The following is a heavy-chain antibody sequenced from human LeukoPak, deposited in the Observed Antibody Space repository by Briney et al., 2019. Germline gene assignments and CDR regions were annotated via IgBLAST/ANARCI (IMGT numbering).Heavy chain of an antibody. J-gene: IGHJ4*02. CDR3: ARGGYYDFWSGYSGYFDY. V-gene: IGHV4-59*01. D-gene: IGHD3-3*01. Sequence: PSETLSLTCTVSGGSISSYYWSWIRQPPGKGLEWIGYIYYSGSTNYNPSLKSRVTISVDTSKNQFSLKLSSVTAADTAVYYCARGGYYDFWSGYSGYFDYWGQGTLVTVSS. CDR1: GGSISSYY. CDR2: IYYSGST.